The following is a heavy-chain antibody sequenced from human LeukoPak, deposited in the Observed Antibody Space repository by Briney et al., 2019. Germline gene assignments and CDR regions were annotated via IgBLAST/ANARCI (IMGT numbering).Heavy chain of an antibody. CDR1: GDSISRSIYY. V-gene: IGHV4-39*01. CDR2: IYYSGST. D-gene: IGHD3-10*01. Sequence: SETLSLACTVSGDSISRSIYYRGWIRQPPGKGLEWIGSIYYSGSTFFNPSLESRATISVDTSKNQFSLRLTSVTAADTAVYSCATVRFGHGVYWGQGTLVTVSS. CDR3: ATVRFGHGVY. J-gene: IGHJ4*02.